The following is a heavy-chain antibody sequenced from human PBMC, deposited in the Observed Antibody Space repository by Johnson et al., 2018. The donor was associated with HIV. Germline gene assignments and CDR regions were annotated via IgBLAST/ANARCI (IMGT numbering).Heavy chain of an antibody. J-gene: IGHJ3*02. CDR3: AREGPSERAGFDI. V-gene: IGHV3-74*01. CDR2: INSDGSST. Sequence: MQLVESGGGLVQPGGSLRLSCAASGFTFSSYWMHWVRQAPGKGLVWVSRINSDGSSTSYADSVKGRFTISRDNAKNTLYLQINSLRADDTAVYYCAREGPSERAGFDIWGQGTMVTVSS. CDR1: GFTFSSYW.